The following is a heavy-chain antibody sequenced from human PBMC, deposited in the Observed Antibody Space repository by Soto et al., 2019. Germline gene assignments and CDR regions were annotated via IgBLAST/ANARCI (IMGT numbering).Heavy chain of an antibody. CDR2: IYYSGST. Sequence: SETLSLTCTVSGGSISSSSYYWGWIRQPPGKGLEWIGSIYYSGSTYYNPSLKSRVTISVDTSKNQFSLKLSSVTAADPAVYYWAGHATHRSSWVDYWGQGTLVTVYS. V-gene: IGHV4-39*01. D-gene: IGHD6-13*01. CDR1: GGSISSSSYY. CDR3: AGHATHRSSWVDY. J-gene: IGHJ4*02.